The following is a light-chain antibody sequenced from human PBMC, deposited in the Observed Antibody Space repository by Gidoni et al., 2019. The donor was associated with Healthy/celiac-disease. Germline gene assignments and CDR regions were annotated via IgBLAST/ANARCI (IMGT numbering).Light chain of an antibody. V-gene: IGLV1-36*01. CDR2: YDD. J-gene: IGLJ2*01. Sequence: SVSEAPRQRVTISCSGSSSNIGNNAVNWYQQLPGKAPKLLIYYDDLLPSGVSDRFSGSKSGTSASLAISGLQSEDEADYYCAAWDDSLNGVVFGGGTKLTVX. CDR3: AAWDDSLNGVV. CDR1: SSNIGNNA.